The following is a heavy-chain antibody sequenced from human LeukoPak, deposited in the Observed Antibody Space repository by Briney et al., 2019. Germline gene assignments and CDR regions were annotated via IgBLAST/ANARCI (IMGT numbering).Heavy chain of an antibody. CDR2: ISSSGGST. CDR3: AKDQGITMIVVVPEPFDY. J-gene: IGHJ4*02. CDR1: GFTFRSYA. Sequence: GGSLRLSCATSGFTFRSYAMSWVRQAPGKGLEWVSAISSSGGSTYDADSVKGRFTISRDNSKNTLFLQMNSLRAEDTAVYYCAKDQGITMIVVVPEPFDYWGQGTLVTVSS. D-gene: IGHD3-22*01. V-gene: IGHV3-23*01.